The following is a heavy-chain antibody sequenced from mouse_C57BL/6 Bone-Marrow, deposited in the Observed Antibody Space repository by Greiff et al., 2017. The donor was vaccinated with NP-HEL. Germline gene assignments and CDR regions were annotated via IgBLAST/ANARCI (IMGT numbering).Heavy chain of an antibody. CDR2: IYPGDGDT. V-gene: IGHV1-82*01. CDR1: GYAFSSSW. J-gene: IGHJ3*01. Sequence: VQLQQSGPELVKPGASVKISCKASGYAFSSSWMNWVKQRPGKGLEWIGRIYPGDGDTNYNGKFKGKATLTADKSSGTAYMQLSSLTSEDSAVYFCATRYDYDGGGFAYWGQGTLVTVSA. CDR3: ATRYDYDGGGFAY. D-gene: IGHD2-4*01.